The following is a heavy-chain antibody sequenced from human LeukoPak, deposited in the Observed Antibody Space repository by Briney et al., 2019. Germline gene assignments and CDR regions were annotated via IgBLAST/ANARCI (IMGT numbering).Heavy chain of an antibody. CDR1: GFTFTTYA. V-gene: IGHV3-23*01. D-gene: IGHD3-16*02. J-gene: IGHJ4*02. CDR3: AKDRGYDYVWGSYPEYNY. Sequence: GGSLRLSCTASGFTFTTYAMSWVRQAPGKGLEWVSAISNSGGGTDYADSVRGRFTISRDNSKNTLYLQINTLRAEDTAVYYCAKDRGYDYVWGSYPEYNYWGQGTLVTVSS. CDR2: ISNSGGGT.